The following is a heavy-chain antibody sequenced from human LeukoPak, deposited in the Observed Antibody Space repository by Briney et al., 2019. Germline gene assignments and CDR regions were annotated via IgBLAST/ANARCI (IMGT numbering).Heavy chain of an antibody. CDR3: ARRIAAAGYYWYFDL. V-gene: IGHV5-51*01. CDR1: GYSFTSYW. D-gene: IGHD6-13*01. Sequence: GESLKISCQGSGYSFTSYWIGWVRQMPGKGLEWMGIIYPGDSDTRYSPSFQGQVTISADKSISTAYLQWSSLKASDTAMYYCARRIAAAGYYWYFDLWGRGTLVTVSS. CDR2: IYPGDSDT. J-gene: IGHJ2*01.